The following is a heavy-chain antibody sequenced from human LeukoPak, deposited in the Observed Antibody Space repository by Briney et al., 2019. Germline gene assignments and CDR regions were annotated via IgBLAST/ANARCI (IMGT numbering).Heavy chain of an antibody. D-gene: IGHD3-22*01. CDR1: GGSNSTSF. CDR3: AKTFDTSGYYYFYDH. V-gene: IGHV4-59*01. J-gene: IGHJ4*02. Sequence: PSETLSLTCTVSGGSNSTSFWSWLRQPPGKGLEWIGYIHKNVGTNYNPSLKSRVTISSDMSKNQFSLKLTSVTTADTVVYFCAKTFDTSGYYYFYDHWGQGTLVTVSS. CDR2: IHKNVGT.